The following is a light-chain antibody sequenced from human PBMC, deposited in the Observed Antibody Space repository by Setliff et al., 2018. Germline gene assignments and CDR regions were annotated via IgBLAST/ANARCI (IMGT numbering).Light chain of an antibody. Sequence: QSALTQPPSVSGAPGQGITISCTGTSSNIGAGYDVHWYQQLPGAAPKLLIFGTNNRPSGVPDQFSGSKSGTSASLAITGLQAADEADYYCCAYTASTTYVFVNGTKVTVL. CDR1: SSNIGAGYD. J-gene: IGLJ1*01. CDR3: CAYTASTTYV. CDR2: GTN. V-gene: IGLV1-40*01.